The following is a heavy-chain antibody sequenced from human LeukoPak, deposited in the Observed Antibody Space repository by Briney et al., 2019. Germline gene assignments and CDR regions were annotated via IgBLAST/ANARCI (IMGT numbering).Heavy chain of an antibody. CDR1: GFTVSSNY. V-gene: IGHV3-23*01. CDR2: ISGSGGST. D-gene: IGHD2-2*01. J-gene: IGHJ1*01. CDR3: AKVHCSRTSCYAEYFQH. Sequence: GGSLRLSCAASGFTVSSNYMSWVRQAPGKGLEWVSAISGSGGSTYYADSVKGRFTIARDNSKNTLYLQMNSLRAEDTAVYYCAKVHCSRTSCYAEYFQHWGQGTLVTVSS.